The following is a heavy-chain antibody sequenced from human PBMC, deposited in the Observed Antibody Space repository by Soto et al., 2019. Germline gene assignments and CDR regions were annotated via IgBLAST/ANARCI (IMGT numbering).Heavy chain of an antibody. J-gene: IGHJ4*02. CDR1: GGSISSSSYY. D-gene: IGHD1-1*01. Sequence: SETLSLTCTVSGGSISSSSYYWGWIRQPPGKGLEWIGSIYYSGSTYYNPSLKSRVTISVDTSKNQFSLKLSSVTAADTAVYYCARPGNIDYWGQGTRVTVSS. CDR2: IYYSGST. CDR3: ARPGNIDY. V-gene: IGHV4-39*01.